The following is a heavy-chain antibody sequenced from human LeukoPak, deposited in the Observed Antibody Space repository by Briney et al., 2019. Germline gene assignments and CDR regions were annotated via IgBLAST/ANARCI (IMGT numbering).Heavy chain of an antibody. J-gene: IGHJ3*02. CDR3: ARESIAAAGGNDAFDI. CDR1: GFTFSDYW. Sequence: GGSLRLSCAASGFTFSDYWMSWVRQAPGKGLEWVANIKQDGSAKYYVDSVKGRFTISRDNAKNSLYLQMNSLRAEDTAVYYCARESIAAAGGNDAFDIWGQGTMVTVSS. CDR2: IKQDGSAK. D-gene: IGHD6-13*01. V-gene: IGHV3-7*01.